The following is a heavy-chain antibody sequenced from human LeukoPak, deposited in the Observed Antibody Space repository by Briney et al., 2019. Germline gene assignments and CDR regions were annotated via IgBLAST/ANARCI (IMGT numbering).Heavy chain of an antibody. CDR1: GGSTSTSSSYY. Sequence: SETLSLTCTVSGGSTSTSSSYYWGWLRQPPGKGLEWIGSIYYTGDTYYNSSLKSRVTISVDTSKNQFALKLTSVTAADTALYYCARLRGYTYGNPGYWGQGSLVTVSS. J-gene: IGHJ4*02. CDR2: IYYTGDT. CDR3: ARLRGYTYGNPGY. D-gene: IGHD5-18*01. V-gene: IGHV4-39*01.